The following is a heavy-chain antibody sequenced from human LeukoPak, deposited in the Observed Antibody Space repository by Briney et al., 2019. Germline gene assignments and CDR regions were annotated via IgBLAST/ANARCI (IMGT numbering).Heavy chain of an antibody. Sequence: SQTLSLTCAVSGGSISSGGYSWSWIRQPPGKGLEWIAYIYHSGSTYYNPSLKSRVTISVDRSKNQFSLKLSSVTAADTAVYYCATSAMGSSWVNDAFDIWGQGTMVTVSS. J-gene: IGHJ3*02. CDR2: IYHSGST. D-gene: IGHD6-13*01. CDR3: ATSAMGSSWVNDAFDI. V-gene: IGHV4-30-2*01. CDR1: GGSISSGGYS.